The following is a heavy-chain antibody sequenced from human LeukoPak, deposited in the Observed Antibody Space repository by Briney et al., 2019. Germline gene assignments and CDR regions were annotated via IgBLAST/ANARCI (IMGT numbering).Heavy chain of an antibody. Sequence: ASVKVSCKASGHTFTSYGISWVRQAPGQGLEWMGWISAYNGNTNYAQKLQGRVTMTTDTSTSTAYMELRSLRSDDTAVYYCARSRGDILSLDYYYYGMDVWGKGTTVTVSS. D-gene: IGHD3-9*01. CDR2: ISAYNGNT. CDR1: GHTFTSYG. J-gene: IGHJ6*04. CDR3: ARSRGDILSLDYYYYGMDV. V-gene: IGHV1-18*04.